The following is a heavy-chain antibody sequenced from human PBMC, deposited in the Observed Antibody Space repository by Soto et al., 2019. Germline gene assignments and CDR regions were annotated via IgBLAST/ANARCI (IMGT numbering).Heavy chain of an antibody. CDR2: ISYDGGNK. CDR1: VFTLSSYT. J-gene: IGHJ3*02. Sequence: QVQLVESGGGVVQPGRSLRLSCAASVFTLSSYTMHWVRQAPGKGLEWVAVISYDGGNKYYADSVKGRITISRDSSKNMLYLQMNSLSAEDTAVYYCARSPRGPFDIWGQGTVVTVSS. CDR3: ARSPRGPFDI. V-gene: IGHV3-30-3*01.